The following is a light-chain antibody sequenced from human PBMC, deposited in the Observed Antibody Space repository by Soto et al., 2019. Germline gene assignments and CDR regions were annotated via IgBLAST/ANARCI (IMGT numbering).Light chain of an antibody. CDR2: AAS. CDR3: QQSLGIPYT. J-gene: IGKJ2*01. Sequence: DIRMTQSPSALSASVGDRVTNTCRASQTISTYLNWYQQKPGKAPKLLIYAASTLQSGVPSRFSGSGSGTDYTLTISSLQPEDFATYYCQQSLGIPYTFGQGTRLEIK. CDR1: QTISTY. V-gene: IGKV1-39*01.